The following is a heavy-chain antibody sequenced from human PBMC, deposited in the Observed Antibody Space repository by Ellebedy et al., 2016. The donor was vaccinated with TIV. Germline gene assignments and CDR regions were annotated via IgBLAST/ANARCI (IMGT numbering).Heavy chain of an antibody. CDR3: AKDRWVRYPPGWFDP. CDR2: ISGSGGST. D-gene: IGHD3-9*01. Sequence: GGSLRLSCAASGFIFSNYAMSWVRQAPGKGLEWVPAISGSGGSTYYADSVKGRFTISRDNSKNTLYLQMNSLRAEDTAVYYCAKDRWVRYPPGWFDPWGQGTLVTVSS. CDR1: GFIFSNYA. J-gene: IGHJ5*02. V-gene: IGHV3-23*01.